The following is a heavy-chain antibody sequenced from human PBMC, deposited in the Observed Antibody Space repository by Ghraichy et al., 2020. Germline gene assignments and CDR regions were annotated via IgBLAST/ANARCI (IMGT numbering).Heavy chain of an antibody. V-gene: IGHV3-21*01. Sequence: GGSLRLSCAASGFTFSSYSMNWVRQAPGKGLEWVSSISSSSSYIYYADSVKGRFTISRDNAKNSLYLQMNSLRAEDTAVYYCARDRFPGPTMVRGVIHEWGQGTLVTVSS. CDR2: ISSSSSYI. D-gene: IGHD3-10*01. J-gene: IGHJ4*02. CDR3: ARDRFPGPTMVRGVIHE. CDR1: GFTFSSYS.